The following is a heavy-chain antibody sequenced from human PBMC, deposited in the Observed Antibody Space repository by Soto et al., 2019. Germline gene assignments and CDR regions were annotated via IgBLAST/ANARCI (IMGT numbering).Heavy chain of an antibody. V-gene: IGHV4-34*01. CDR1: GGSFSGYY. D-gene: IGHD6-19*01. J-gene: IGHJ5*02. Sequence: LSLTCAVYGGSFSGYYWSWIRQPPGKGLEWIGEINHSGSTNYNPSLKSRVTISVDTSKNQFSLKLSSVTAADTAVYYCARALLYSSGWYLWFDPWGQGTLVTVSS. CDR2: INHSGST. CDR3: ARALLYSSGWYLWFDP.